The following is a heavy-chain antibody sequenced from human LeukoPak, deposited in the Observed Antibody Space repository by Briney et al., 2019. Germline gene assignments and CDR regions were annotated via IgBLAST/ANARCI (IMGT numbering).Heavy chain of an antibody. Sequence: GGSLRLSCAASGFTFSSYGMHWVHQAPGKGLEWVAFIRYDGSNKYYADSVKGRFTISRDNSKNTLYLQMNSLRAEDTAVYYCAKDSRPYGSGSYYLDYWGQGTLVTVSS. CDR1: GFTFSSYG. J-gene: IGHJ4*02. D-gene: IGHD3-10*01. V-gene: IGHV3-30*02. CDR3: AKDSRPYGSGSYYLDY. CDR2: IRYDGSNK.